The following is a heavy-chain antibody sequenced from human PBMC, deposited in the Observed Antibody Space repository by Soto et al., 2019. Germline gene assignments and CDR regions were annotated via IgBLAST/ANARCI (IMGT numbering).Heavy chain of an antibody. D-gene: IGHD2-15*01. CDR2: IYHSGST. CDR3: ARARWYYFDY. Sequence: QLQLQESGSGLVKPSQTLSLTCAVSGGSISSGGYSWGWIRQPPGKGLEWIGYIYHSGSTYYNPSLKSRVTISVDRSKNQFSLKLSSVTAADTAVYYCARARWYYFDYWGQGTLVTVSS. CDR1: GGSISSGGYS. J-gene: IGHJ4*02. V-gene: IGHV4-30-2*01.